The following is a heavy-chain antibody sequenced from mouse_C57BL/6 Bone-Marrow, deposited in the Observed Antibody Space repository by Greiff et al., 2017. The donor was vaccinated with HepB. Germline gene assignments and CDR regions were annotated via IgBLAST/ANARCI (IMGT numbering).Heavy chain of an antibody. D-gene: IGHD1-1*01. V-gene: IGHV1-69*01. J-gene: IGHJ3*01. CDR2: IDPSDSYT. CDR1: GYTFTSYW. Sequence: QVHVKQPGAELVMPGASVKLSCKASGYTFTSYWMHWVKQRPGQGLEWIGEIDPSDSYTNYNQKFKGKSTLTVDKSSSTAYMQLSSLTSEDSAVYYCANGAYGSSYEGWFAYWGQGTLVTVSA. CDR3: ANGAYGSSYEGWFAY.